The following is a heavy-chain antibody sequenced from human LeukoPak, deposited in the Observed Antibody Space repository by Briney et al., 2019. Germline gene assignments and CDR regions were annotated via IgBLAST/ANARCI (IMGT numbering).Heavy chain of an antibody. Sequence: PGGSLRLSCAASGLTFSSCSMTWVRQAPGKGLEWVSCISGSGGNTYYADSVEGRFTISRDNSKNTLYLQLNSLRAEDTAIYYCANGRGPNTGPTLDYWGQGTLVTVSS. J-gene: IGHJ4*02. V-gene: IGHV3-23*01. CDR1: GLTFSSCS. CDR2: ISGSGGNT. D-gene: IGHD2-15*01. CDR3: ANGRGPNTGPTLDY.